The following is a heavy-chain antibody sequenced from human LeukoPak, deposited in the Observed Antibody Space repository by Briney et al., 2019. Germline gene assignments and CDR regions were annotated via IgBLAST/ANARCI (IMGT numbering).Heavy chain of an antibody. V-gene: IGHV3-23*01. J-gene: IGHJ4*02. Sequence: GGSLRLSCAASGFTFRSYAMTWVRQAPGKGLQWVSGISASGDSTNYADSVKGRFTISRDNSKNTLYLQLSSLRADDTALYYCASFSRGDLALVILDYWGQGTLVTVSS. D-gene: IGHD2-21*01. CDR3: ASFSRGDLALVILDY. CDR1: GFTFRSYA. CDR2: ISASGDST.